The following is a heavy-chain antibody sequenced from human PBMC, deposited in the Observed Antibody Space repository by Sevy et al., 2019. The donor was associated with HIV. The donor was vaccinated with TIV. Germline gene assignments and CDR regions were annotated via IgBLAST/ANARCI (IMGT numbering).Heavy chain of an antibody. CDR3: ARGGVLFEGVIVSYGMDV. J-gene: IGHJ6*02. D-gene: IGHD3-16*01. Sequence: GESLKISCAASGFTFNRSPMHWVRQAPGKGLEWVAVMSYNGNKKYNGDSVKGRFTISRDDSKTTLYLQMNSLRPEDTAVYYGARGGVLFEGVIVSYGMDVWGQGTTVTVSS. CDR2: MSYNGNKK. CDR1: GFTFNRSP. V-gene: IGHV3-30*04.